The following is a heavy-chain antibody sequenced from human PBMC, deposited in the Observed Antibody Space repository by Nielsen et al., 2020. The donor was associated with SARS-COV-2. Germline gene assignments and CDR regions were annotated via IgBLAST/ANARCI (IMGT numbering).Heavy chain of an antibody. CDR2: IYYSGST. CDR3: ARQDKGHIVATTRSYYYYMDV. Sequence: SETLSLTCTVSGGSISSSSYYWGWIRQPPGKGLEWIGSIYYSGSTYYNPSLKSRVTISVDTSKNQFSLKLSSVTAADTAVYYCARQDKGHIVATTRSYYYYMDVWGKGTTVTVSS. D-gene: IGHD5-12*01. V-gene: IGHV4-39*01. CDR1: GGSISSSSYY. J-gene: IGHJ6*03.